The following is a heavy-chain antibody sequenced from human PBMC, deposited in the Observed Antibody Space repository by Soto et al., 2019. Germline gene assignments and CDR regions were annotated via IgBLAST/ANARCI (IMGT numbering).Heavy chain of an antibody. Sequence: QVQLQQWGAGLLKPSETLSLTCAVYGGSFSGYYWSWIRQPTGKGLEWIGEINHSGSTNYNPSLKSRVTISVDTSKNQFSLKLSSVTAADTAVYYCASPITIGYWYFDLWGRGTLVTVSS. V-gene: IGHV4-34*01. J-gene: IGHJ2*01. CDR3: ASPITIGYWYFDL. CDR1: GGSFSGYY. CDR2: INHSGST. D-gene: IGHD3-3*01.